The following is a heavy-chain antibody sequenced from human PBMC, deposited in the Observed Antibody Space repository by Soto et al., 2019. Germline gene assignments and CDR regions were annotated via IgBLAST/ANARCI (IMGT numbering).Heavy chain of an antibody. CDR1: GYTFTSYY. D-gene: IGHD3-9*01. Sequence: GASVKVSCKASGYTFTSYYMHWVRQAPGQGLEWMGIINPSGGSTSYAQKFQGRVTMTRDTSTSTVYMELSSLRSEDTAVYYCARDSLPYDILTLCWFDPWGQGTLVTVSS. CDR2: INPSGGST. V-gene: IGHV1-46*01. CDR3: ARDSLPYDILTLCWFDP. J-gene: IGHJ5*02.